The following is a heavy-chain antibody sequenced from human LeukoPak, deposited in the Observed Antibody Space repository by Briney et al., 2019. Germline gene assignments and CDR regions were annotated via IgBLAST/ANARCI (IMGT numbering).Heavy chain of an antibody. CDR1: GFTFSSYG. J-gene: IGHJ4*02. D-gene: IGHD3-10*01. Sequence: PGGSLRLSCAASGFTFSSYGMSWVRQAPGKGLEWVSAISGSGGSTYYADSVKGRFTISRDNSKNTLYLQMNSLRAEDTAVYYCAKPTVLLWFGESPLFDYWGQGTLVTVSS. V-gene: IGHV3-23*01. CDR2: ISGSGGST. CDR3: AKPTVLLWFGESPLFDY.